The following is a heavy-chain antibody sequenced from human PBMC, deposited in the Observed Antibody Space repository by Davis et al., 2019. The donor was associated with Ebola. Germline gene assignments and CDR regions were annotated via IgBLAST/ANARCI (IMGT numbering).Heavy chain of an antibody. CDR3: ARREAASIDY. V-gene: IGHV3-33*01. D-gene: IGHD6-25*01. CDR1: GFTFSSYG. CDR2: IWYDGSNK. J-gene: IGHJ4*02. Sequence: GGSLRLSCAASGFTFSSYGMHWVRQAPGKGLEWVAVIWYDGSNKYYADSVKGRFTISRDNAKNTLFLQLNSLRVEDTAIYYCARREAASIDYWGQGTLVTVSS.